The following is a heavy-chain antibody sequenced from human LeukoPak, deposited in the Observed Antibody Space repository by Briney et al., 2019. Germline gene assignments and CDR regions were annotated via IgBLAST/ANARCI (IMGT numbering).Heavy chain of an antibody. D-gene: IGHD6-13*01. CDR1: GFTFSSYG. V-gene: IGHV3-33*01. J-gene: IGHJ4*02. CDR2: IWYDGSNK. CDR3: ARDPLGSSWYYDY. Sequence: GGSLRLSCPASGFTFSSYGMHWVRQAPGKGLEWVAVIWYDGSNKYYADSVKGRFTISRDNSKNTLYLQMNSLRAEDTAVYYCARDPLGSSWYYDYRGQGTLVTVSS.